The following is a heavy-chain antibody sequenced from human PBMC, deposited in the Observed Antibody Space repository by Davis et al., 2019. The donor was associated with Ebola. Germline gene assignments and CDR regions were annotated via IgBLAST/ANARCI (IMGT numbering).Heavy chain of an antibody. V-gene: IGHV4-39*01. CDR3: GRHSHNSGFDY. Sequence: MPSETLSLTCTVSAGSMSISGYYWTWIRQRPGKGPPWIGCILYSGTTYYNPSLKSRVTISVDTTKGQFSLKLNSVTGADTAVYYCGRHSHNSGFDYWGQGPLVTVSS. D-gene: IGHD3-22*01. CDR1: AGSMSISGYY. J-gene: IGHJ4*02. CDR2: ILYSGTT.